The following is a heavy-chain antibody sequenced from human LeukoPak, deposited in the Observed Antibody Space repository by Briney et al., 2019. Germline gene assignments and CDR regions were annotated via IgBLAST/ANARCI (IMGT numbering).Heavy chain of an antibody. CDR3: ARHYTYYDFWSGYYYYYYMDV. CDR1: GGSISSYY. V-gene: IGHV4-4*09. J-gene: IGHJ6*03. CDR2: IYTSGST. D-gene: IGHD3-3*01. Sequence: SETLSLTCTVSGGSISSYYWSWIRQPPGKGLEWIGYIYTSGSTNYNPSLKSRLTISVDTSKTQFSLKLSSVTAADTAVYYCARHYTYYDFWSGYYYYYYMDVWGKGTTVTVSS.